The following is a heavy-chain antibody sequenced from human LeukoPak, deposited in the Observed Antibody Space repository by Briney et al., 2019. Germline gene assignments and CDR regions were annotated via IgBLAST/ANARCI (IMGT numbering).Heavy chain of an antibody. CDR2: MNPNSGNT. Sequence: ASVKVSCKASGYTFTSYVINWVLQATGQGLEWMGWMNPNSGNTGYAQKFQVRVTMTRDTSISTAYMELSSLRSEDTAVYYCARWGVDTAMVGGDVWGKGTTVTVSS. CDR1: GYTFTSYV. CDR3: ARWGVDTAMVGGDV. D-gene: IGHD5-18*01. V-gene: IGHV1-8*01. J-gene: IGHJ6*04.